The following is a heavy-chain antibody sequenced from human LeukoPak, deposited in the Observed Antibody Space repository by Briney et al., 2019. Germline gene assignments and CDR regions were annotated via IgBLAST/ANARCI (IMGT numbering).Heavy chain of an antibody. CDR1: GFTFSSYA. V-gene: IGHV3-30*02. CDR3: AKEYDFWSGLFDY. CDR2: IRYDGSNK. Sequence: GGSLRLSCAASGFTFSSYAMHWVRQAPGKGLEWVAFIRYDGSNKYYADSVKGRFTISRDNSKNTLYLQMNSLRAEDTAVYYCAKEYDFWSGLFDYWGQGTLVTVSS. D-gene: IGHD3-3*01. J-gene: IGHJ4*02.